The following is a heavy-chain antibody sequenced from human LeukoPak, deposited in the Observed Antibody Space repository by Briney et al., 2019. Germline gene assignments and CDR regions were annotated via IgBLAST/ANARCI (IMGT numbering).Heavy chain of an antibody. J-gene: IGHJ5*02. CDR1: GGSTSSSSYY. V-gene: IGHV4-39*01. Sequence: KPSETLSLTCTVSGGSTSSSSYYWGWIRQPPGKGLEWIGSIYYSGSTYYNPSLKSRVTISVDTSKNQFSLKLSSVTAADTAVYYCARRVYGGKMHRWFDPWGQGTLVTVSS. CDR3: ARRVYGGKMHRWFDP. CDR2: IYYSGST. D-gene: IGHD4-23*01.